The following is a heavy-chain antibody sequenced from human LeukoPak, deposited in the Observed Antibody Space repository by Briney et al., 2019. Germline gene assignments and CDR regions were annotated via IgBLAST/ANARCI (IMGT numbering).Heavy chain of an antibody. J-gene: IGHJ4*02. V-gene: IGHV4-59*01. D-gene: IGHD6-13*01. CDR1: GGSMRSYY. Sequence: SETLPLTCTVSGGSMRSYYWSWIRQPPEKALEWIGYNSYSGSTNYNPSLKSRVTISVDTSKNQFSLKLSSVTAADTAVYYCATNIAAGGTASYFDYWGQGTLVTVSS. CDR2: NSYSGST. CDR3: ATNIAAGGTASYFDY.